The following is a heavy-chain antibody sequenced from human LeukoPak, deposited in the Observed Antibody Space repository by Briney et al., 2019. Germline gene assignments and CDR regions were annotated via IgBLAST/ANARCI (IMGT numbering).Heavy chain of an antibody. CDR2: INHSGST. CDR1: GGSISSGGYY. V-gene: IGHV4-30-2*01. CDR3: ARVRGPFDY. D-gene: IGHD5-24*01. J-gene: IGHJ4*02. Sequence: PSQTLSLTCAVSGGSISSGGYYWSWIRQPPGKGLEWIGEINHSGSTNYNPSLKSRVTISVDTSKNQFSLKLSSVTAADTAVYYCARVRGPFDYWGQGTLVTVSS.